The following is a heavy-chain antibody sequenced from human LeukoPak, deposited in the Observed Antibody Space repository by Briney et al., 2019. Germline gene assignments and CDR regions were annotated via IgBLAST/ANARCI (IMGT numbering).Heavy chain of an antibody. J-gene: IGHJ4*02. D-gene: IGHD3-9*01. CDR3: AKGIFADILTGYWLDY. CDR1: GFTFSSYA. Sequence: GGSLRFSCAASGFTFSSYAMSWVRQAPGKGLEWVSAISGSGGSTYYADSVKGRFTISRDNSKNTLYLQMNSLRAEDTAVYYCAKGIFADILTGYWLDYWGQGTLVTVSS. V-gene: IGHV3-23*01. CDR2: ISGSGGST.